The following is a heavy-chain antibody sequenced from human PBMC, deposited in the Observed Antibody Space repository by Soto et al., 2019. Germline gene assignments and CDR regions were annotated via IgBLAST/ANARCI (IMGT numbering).Heavy chain of an antibody. J-gene: IGHJ4*02. Sequence: QVQLVQSGAEEKKPGASVKVSCKASGYTFTNYAMHWVRQAPGHRLEWMGWINAGNGNTKYSQKFQGRVTITGDTSARTADMELSSLRSEDTAVYYCARSSGYYLIYDYWSQGTLVTVSS. CDR1: GYTFTNYA. CDR3: ARSSGYYLIYDY. CDR2: INAGNGNT. D-gene: IGHD3-22*01. V-gene: IGHV1-3*05.